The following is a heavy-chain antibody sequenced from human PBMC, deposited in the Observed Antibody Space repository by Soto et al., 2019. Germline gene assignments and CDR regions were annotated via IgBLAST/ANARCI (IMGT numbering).Heavy chain of an antibody. CDR1: EFTFSSYG. V-gene: IGHV3-33*01. CDR2: IWYDGSNI. CDR3: ARDRQQLPRF. J-gene: IGHJ4*02. Sequence: PGGSLRLSCAASEFTFSSYGMHWVHQAPGKGLEWVAFIWYDGSNIYYADSVKGRFTISRDNSKNTLYLQMNSLRAEDTAVYYCARDRQQLPRFWGQGTLVTVSS. D-gene: IGHD6-13*01.